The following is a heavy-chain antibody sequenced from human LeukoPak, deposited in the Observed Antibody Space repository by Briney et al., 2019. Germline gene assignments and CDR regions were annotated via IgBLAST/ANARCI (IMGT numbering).Heavy chain of an antibody. Sequence: ASVKVSCKASGYNFNIYGITWLRQAPGQGLEWMGWISASNGQTNYAQKFQGRVTITADKSTSTAYMELSSLGSEDTAVYYCARMLDWSRDYYYGMDVWGQGTTVTVSS. D-gene: IGHD3-9*01. CDR3: ARMLDWSRDYYYGMDV. CDR2: ISASNGQT. CDR1: GYNFNIYG. J-gene: IGHJ6*02. V-gene: IGHV1-18*01.